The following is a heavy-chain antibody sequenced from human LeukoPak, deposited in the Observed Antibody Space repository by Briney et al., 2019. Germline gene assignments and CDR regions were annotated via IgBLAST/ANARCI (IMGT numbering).Heavy chain of an antibody. J-gene: IGHJ5*02. V-gene: IGHV4-59*01. CDR1: GGSISSYY. CDR3: ARSMVRGVIINWFDP. D-gene: IGHD3-10*01. CDR2: IYYSGST. Sequence: SETLSLTCTVSGGSISSYYWSWIRQPPGKGLEWIGYIYYSGSTNYNPSLKSRVTISVDTSKNQFSLKLSSVTAADTAVYYCARSMVRGVIINWFDPWGQGTLATVSS.